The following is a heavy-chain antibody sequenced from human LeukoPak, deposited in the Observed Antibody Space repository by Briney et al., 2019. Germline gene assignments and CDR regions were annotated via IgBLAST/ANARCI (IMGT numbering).Heavy chain of an antibody. D-gene: IGHD3-16*02. CDR1: GCTFSSYA. V-gene: IGHV3-23*01. Sequence: GGSLTLSCAASGCTFSSYAMSWVRQAQATGMEWVSAISGSGGSTYYADSVKGRFTISRDNAKNSLYLQMNSLRAEDTAVYYCARPSTFGGVIVNPLFDYWGQGTLVTVSS. CDR2: ISGSGGST. CDR3: ARPSTFGGVIVNPLFDY. J-gene: IGHJ4*02.